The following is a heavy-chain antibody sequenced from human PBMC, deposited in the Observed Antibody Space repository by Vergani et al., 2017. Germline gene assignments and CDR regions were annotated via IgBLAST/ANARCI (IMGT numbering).Heavy chain of an antibody. J-gene: IGHJ6*02. D-gene: IGHD3-3*01. V-gene: IGHV3-30*18. CDR1: GFTFSSYG. Sequence: VQLVESGGGLVQPGRSLRLSCAASGFTFSSYGMHWVRQAPGKGLEWVAVISYDGSNKYYADSVKGRFTISRDNSKNTLYLQMNSLRAEDTAVYYCAKAFTIFGVVPSTPMDVWGQGTTVTVSS. CDR3: AKAFTIFGVVPSTPMDV. CDR2: ISYDGSNK.